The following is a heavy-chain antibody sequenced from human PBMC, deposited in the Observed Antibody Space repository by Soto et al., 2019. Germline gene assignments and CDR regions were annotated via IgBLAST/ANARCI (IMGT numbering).Heavy chain of an antibody. V-gene: IGHV2-5*01. CDR1: GFSLRTSGVG. J-gene: IGHJ5*02. Sequence: SGPTLVNPTHTLTLTCIFSGFSLRTSGVGVGWIRQPPGKALEWLGFIYWNDDKRYSPSLKSRLTITKETSKNQVVLTMTNMDPFEKATYYCAKSGSSRWSGWFDPWGQGTLVTVSS. CDR2: IYWNDDK. CDR3: AKSGSSRWSGWFDP. D-gene: IGHD6-19*01.